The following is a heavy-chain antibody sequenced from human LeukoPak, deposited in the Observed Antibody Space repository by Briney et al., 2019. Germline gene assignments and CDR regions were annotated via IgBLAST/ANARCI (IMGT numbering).Heavy chain of an antibody. CDR3: ARDKHSSGLIDY. D-gene: IGHD6-19*01. V-gene: IGHV3-21*01. CDR2: ISSSSSYI. CDR1: GFTFSSYS. Sequence: PGGSLRLSCAASGFTFSSYSMNWVRQAPGKWLEWVSSISSSSSYIYYANSVKDRFTISRDNAKNSLYLQMNSLRAEDTAVYYCARDKHSSGLIDYWGQGTLVTVSS. J-gene: IGHJ4*02.